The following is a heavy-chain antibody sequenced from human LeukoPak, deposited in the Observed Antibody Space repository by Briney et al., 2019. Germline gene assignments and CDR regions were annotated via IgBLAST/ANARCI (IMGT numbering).Heavy chain of an antibody. CDR3: AREGYRGYDPLDY. J-gene: IGHJ4*02. V-gene: IGHV3-11*01. CDR1: GFTFSDYF. D-gene: IGHD5-12*01. CDR2: ISNSDNDI. Sequence: PGGSLRLSCTASGFTFSDYFLTWIRQAPGKGLEWVSYISNSDNDIYYADSVKGRFTISRDNAKKSLYLQMNSLRAEDTAVYYCAREGYRGYDPLDYWGQGTLVIVSS.